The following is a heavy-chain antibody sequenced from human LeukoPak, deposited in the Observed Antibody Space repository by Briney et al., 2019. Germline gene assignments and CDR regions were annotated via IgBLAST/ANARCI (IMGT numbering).Heavy chain of an antibody. CDR2: IYHSGRT. J-gene: IGHJ4*02. CDR3: ARGSVYGDFDY. CDR1: NYSINNGYY. D-gene: IGHD5/OR15-5a*01. V-gene: IGHV4-38-2*02. Sequence: SETLSLTCTVSNYSINNGYYWGWIRQPPGKGLEWIGSIYHSGRTYYNPSLKSRLTISVDTSKNQFFLKLSSVTAADTAVYYCARGSVYGDFDYWGQGTLVTVSS.